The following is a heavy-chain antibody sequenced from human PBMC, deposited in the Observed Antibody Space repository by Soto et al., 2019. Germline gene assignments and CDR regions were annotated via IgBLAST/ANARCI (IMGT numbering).Heavy chain of an antibody. CDR1: GYTFTSYD. D-gene: IGHD3-3*01. CDR2: MNPNSGNT. Sequence: ASVKVSCKASGYTFTSYDINWVRQATGQGLEWMGWMNPNSGNTGYAQKFQGRVTMTRNTSISTAYMELSSLRSEDTAVYYCARGYSYAFWSGSVGMDVWGQGTTVTVSS. J-gene: IGHJ6*02. V-gene: IGHV1-8*01. CDR3: ARGYSYAFWSGSVGMDV.